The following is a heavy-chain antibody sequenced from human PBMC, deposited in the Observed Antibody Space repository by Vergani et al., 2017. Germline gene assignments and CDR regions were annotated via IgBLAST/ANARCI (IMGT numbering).Heavy chain of an antibody. V-gene: IGHV3-NL1*01. Sequence: QVQLVEWGGGVVQPGGSLRLSCTASGFIFSSHGMHWVRQAPGKGLEWVSIIYSGGSTYYADSVKGRFTISRDNSKNTLYLQMNSLRAEDTAVYYCAREITSARGMDVWGQGTTVTVSS. CDR1: GFIFSSHG. J-gene: IGHJ6*02. CDR3: AREITSARGMDV. CDR2: IYSGGST. D-gene: IGHD1-1*01.